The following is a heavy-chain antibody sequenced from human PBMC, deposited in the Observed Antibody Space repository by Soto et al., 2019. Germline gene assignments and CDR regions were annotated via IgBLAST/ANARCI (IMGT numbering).Heavy chain of an antibody. CDR1: VLTFSSYE. V-gene: IGHV3-48*03. CDR3: ANWGVRGVIVDYYGMEV. CDR2: ISSSGSAI. D-gene: IGHD3-10*01. Sequence: PGGSLRLSCAASVLTFSSYEMNLVRQAPGKGLEWVSYISSSGSAIYYADSVKGRFTISRDNAKNSLYLKMNSLRGEDTAVYYCANWGVRGVIVDYYGMEVSGQGTTVTVSS. J-gene: IGHJ6*02.